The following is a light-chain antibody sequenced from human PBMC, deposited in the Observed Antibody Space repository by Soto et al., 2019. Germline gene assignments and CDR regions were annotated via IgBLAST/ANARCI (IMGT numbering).Light chain of an antibody. V-gene: IGLV2-8*01. CDR3: SSYAGSNIPYV. J-gene: IGLJ1*01. Sequence: QSVVTQPHSASGAPGQSVTISCTGTSSDVGGYNYVSWYQQQPGQAPKPMIYDVSKRPSGVPDRSSGSKSGNTASLTVSGLQAEDEADHYCSSYAGSNIPYVFGTGTKVTVL. CDR2: DVS. CDR1: SSDVGGYNY.